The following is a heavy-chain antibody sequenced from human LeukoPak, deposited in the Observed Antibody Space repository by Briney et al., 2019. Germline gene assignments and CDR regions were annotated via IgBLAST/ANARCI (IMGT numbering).Heavy chain of an antibody. CDR3: ARQTGDKGIDY. J-gene: IGHJ4*02. CDR1: GYSFSNYW. V-gene: IGHV5-51*01. Sequence: GESLKISCKGSGYSFSNYWIGWVRQLPGKGLEWMGIINPGDSDTRYSPSFQGQVTISADKSINTAYLQWSSLRASDTAIYYCARQTGDKGIDYWGQGTLVTVSS. D-gene: IGHD7-27*01. CDR2: INPGDSDT.